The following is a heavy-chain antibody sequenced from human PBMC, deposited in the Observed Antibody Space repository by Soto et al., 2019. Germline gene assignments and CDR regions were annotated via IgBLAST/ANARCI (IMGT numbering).Heavy chain of an antibody. D-gene: IGHD6-6*01. CDR3: TRSWYTNPSFDH. V-gene: IGHV3-74*01. Sequence: GGSLRLSCAASGFTFSNYWMHWVRQAPGKGLVWVSRINSDGSSTNYADSVKGRFTISRDNARSTLFVQMNSLRAEDTAVYYCTRSWYTNPSFDHWGQGILVTVS. CDR2: INSDGSST. CDR1: GFTFSNYW. J-gene: IGHJ4*02.